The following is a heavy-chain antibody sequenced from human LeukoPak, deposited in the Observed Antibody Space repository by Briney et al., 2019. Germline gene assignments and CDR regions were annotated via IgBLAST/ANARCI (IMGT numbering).Heavy chain of an antibody. CDR3: ARGAIFGVVIIFDY. V-gene: IGHV4-59*12. D-gene: IGHD3-3*01. J-gene: IGHJ4*02. CDR1: GDSMSGSY. Sequence: PSGTLSLTCTVSGDSMSGSYWSWIRQPPGKGLEWIAYIYDSGSTYYNPSLKSRVTISVDTSKNQFSLKLSSVTAADTAVYYCARGAIFGVVIIFDYWGQGTLVTVSS. CDR2: IYDSGST.